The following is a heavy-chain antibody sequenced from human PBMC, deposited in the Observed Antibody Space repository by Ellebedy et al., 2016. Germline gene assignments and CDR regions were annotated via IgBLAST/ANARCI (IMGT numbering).Heavy chain of an antibody. CDR2: INTKSGNP. V-gene: IGHV7-4-1*02. J-gene: IGHJ4*02. Sequence: ASVKVSCKASGYTFSSYGIHWVRLAPGQGLEWMGWINTKSGNPTYARDFTGRFILSLDTSVSTAYLEVNNLKAEDTAVYYCSRTVADLEASHGSYLPMDYWGQGTLVTVSS. CDR1: GYTFSSYG. CDR3: SRTVADLEASHGSYLPMDY. D-gene: IGHD6-19*01.